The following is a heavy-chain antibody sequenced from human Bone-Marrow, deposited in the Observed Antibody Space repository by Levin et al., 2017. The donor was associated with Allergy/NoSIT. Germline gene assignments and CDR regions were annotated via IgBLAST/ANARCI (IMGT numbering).Heavy chain of an antibody. CDR3: AKIPKADFWSGYYSDNWFDP. Sequence: KPSETLSLTCTVSGGSIRSYYWSWIRQPPGKGLEWIGYIHYSGSTNYNPSLKSRVTISVDISKKQFSLKLRSVTAADTAIYYCAKIPKADFWSGYYSDNWFDPWGQGTLVTVSS. CDR2: IHYSGST. V-gene: IGHV4-59*01. CDR1: GGSIRSYY. J-gene: IGHJ5*02. D-gene: IGHD3-3*01.